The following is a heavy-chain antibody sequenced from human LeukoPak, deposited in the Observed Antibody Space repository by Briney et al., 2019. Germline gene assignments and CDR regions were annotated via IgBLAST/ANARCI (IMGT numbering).Heavy chain of an antibody. D-gene: IGHD4-17*01. CDR3: VKRGSVTTKGETYCFDY. V-gene: IGHV3-64D*06. CDR2: IGSKGDST. Sequence: GGSLRLSCSASVYTFSGYDMHCVPQAPGKGRQYVSLIGSKGDSTFYADSVKRRFTISRDNSKNTLYLQMSSLRAEDTAVYYCVKRGSVTTKGETYCFDYWGQGTLVTVSS. J-gene: IGHJ4*02. CDR1: VYTFSGYD.